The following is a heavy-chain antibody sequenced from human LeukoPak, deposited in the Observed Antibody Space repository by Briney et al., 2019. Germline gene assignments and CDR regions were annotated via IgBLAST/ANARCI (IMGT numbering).Heavy chain of an antibody. D-gene: IGHD6-19*01. Sequence: GASVKVSCKSSGYTFTNFGINSVRQAPGQGLEWMGWISGHNGKTNYAQKFQGRVTMTTHTSTSAVYMELRSLRSDDTATYYCARSYIGVGGPHYFDYWGQGTLVTVSS. V-gene: IGHV1-18*01. CDR1: GYTFTNFG. J-gene: IGHJ4*02. CDR2: ISGHNGKT. CDR3: ARSYIGVGGPHYFDY.